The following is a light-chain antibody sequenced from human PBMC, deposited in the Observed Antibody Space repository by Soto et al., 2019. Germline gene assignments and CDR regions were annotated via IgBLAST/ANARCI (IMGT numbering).Light chain of an antibody. J-gene: IGKJ2*01. CDR2: LGS. CDR1: QSLRHSNGYTY. V-gene: IGKV2-28*01. CDR3: MQALQTPLYT. Sequence: DIVMTQSPLSLPVTPGEPASISCRSSQSLRHSNGYTYLDWYLQKPGQSPQLLIYLGSNRASGVPDRFSGSGSGTDFTLEISRVEAEDVVLYYCMQALQTPLYTFGQGTKLEIK.